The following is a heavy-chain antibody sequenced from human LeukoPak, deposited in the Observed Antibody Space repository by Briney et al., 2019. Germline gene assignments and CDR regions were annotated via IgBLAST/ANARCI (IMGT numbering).Heavy chain of an antibody. CDR3: AREGHYYASGSGAFDI. CDR2: IYCSGST. J-gene: IGHJ3*02. CDR1: GGSISSYY. Sequence: PSETLSLTCTVSGGSISSYYWSWIRQPPGKGLEWIGYIYCSGSTNYNPCLKSRVTMSVDTSKDQFSLKLSSVTTADTAVYYCAREGHYYASGSGAFDIWGQGTMITVSS. V-gene: IGHV4-59*01. D-gene: IGHD3-10*01.